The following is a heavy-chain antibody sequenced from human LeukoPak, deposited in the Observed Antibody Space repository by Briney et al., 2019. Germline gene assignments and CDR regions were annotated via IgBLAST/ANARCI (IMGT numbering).Heavy chain of an antibody. J-gene: IGHJ4*02. CDR1: GFTFSSYW. D-gene: IGHD2-2*01. V-gene: IGHV3-7*05. Sequence: GGSLRLSSAASGFTFSSYWMSWVRQAPGKWLEWVAKIKQDGSEKYYVDSVKGRFTISRDNAKNSLYLQMNSLRAEDTAVYYCARDQRYCSSSSCPWEPFDYWGQGTLVTVSS. CDR3: ARDQRYCSSSSCPWEPFDY. CDR2: IKQDGSEK.